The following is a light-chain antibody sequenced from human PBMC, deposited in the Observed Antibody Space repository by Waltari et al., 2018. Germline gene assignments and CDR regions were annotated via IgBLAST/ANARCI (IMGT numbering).Light chain of an antibody. CDR3: AVWDRSLSAWV. Sequence: QSVLTQSPSMSAASGQEVTISCSGRNSHLGNSSFSWYQPLPGTAPKLLIYAKNKRPSGIPDRFSGSKSGTSATLGIAGLQTGDEADYYCAVWDRSLSAWVFGGGTKLTVL. CDR1: NSHLGNSS. J-gene: IGLJ3*02. CDR2: AKN. V-gene: IGLV1-51*01.